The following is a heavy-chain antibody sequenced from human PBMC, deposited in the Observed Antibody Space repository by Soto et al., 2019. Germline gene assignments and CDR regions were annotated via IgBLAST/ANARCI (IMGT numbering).Heavy chain of an antibody. Sequence: PSETLSLTCTVSGGSIRSYYWSWIRQPPGKGLEWIGYIYYSGSTNYNPSLQSRVTISVDTSKNQFSLKLSSVTAADTAVYYCAGDPKVVPAAITVVHKFFGGSKAGWFDPWGQGTLVTVSS. V-gene: IGHV4-59*01. CDR1: GGSIRSYY. J-gene: IGHJ5*02. D-gene: IGHD2-2*02. CDR2: IYYSGST. CDR3: AGDPKVVPAAITVVHKFFGGSKAGWFDP.